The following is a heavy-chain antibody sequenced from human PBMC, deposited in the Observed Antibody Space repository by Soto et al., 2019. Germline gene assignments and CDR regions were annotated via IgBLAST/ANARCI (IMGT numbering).Heavy chain of an antibody. Sequence: AGGSLRLSCAASGFTFSSYAMSWVRQAPGKGLEWVSAISGSGGSTYYADSVKGRFTISRDNSKNTLYLQMNSLRAEDTAVYYCAASIAVAGYYFDYWGQGTLVTVSS. CDR1: GFTFSSYA. D-gene: IGHD6-19*01. J-gene: IGHJ4*02. CDR3: AASIAVAGYYFDY. CDR2: ISGSGGST. V-gene: IGHV3-23*01.